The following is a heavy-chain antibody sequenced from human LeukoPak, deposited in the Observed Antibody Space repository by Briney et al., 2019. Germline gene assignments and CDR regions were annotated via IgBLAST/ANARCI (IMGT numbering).Heavy chain of an antibody. CDR2: IYPGDSDT. CDR3: ARSSEVGIAVAGFDP. Sequence: RGESLKISCKGSGYSFTSYWIGWVRQMPGKGLEWMGIIYPGDSDTSYSPSFQGQVTISADKSISTAYLQWSSLKASDTAMYYCARSSEVGIAVAGFDPWGQGTLVTVSS. V-gene: IGHV5-51*01. CDR1: GYSFTSYW. D-gene: IGHD6-19*01. J-gene: IGHJ5*02.